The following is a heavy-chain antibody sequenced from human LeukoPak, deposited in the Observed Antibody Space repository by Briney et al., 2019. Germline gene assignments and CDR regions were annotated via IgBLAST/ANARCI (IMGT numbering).Heavy chain of an antibody. V-gene: IGHV5-51*03. CDR2: IAPLDSDT. J-gene: IGHJ5*02. Sequence: PGESLKISCQASGYIFTISWTSWARQKPGKGLEWMGSIAPLDSDTTYSPSFQGQVTIAADRSINTAYLELDSLTASDNGIYYCVKYARLALPGDAWGRGSLVTVYS. D-gene: IGHD3-9*01. CDR1: GYIFTISW. CDR3: VKYARLALPGDA.